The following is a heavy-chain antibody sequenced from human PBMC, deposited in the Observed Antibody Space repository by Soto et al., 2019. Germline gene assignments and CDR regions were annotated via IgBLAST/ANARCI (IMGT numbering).Heavy chain of an antibody. J-gene: IGHJ4*02. CDR1: GYTFTSYG. D-gene: IGHD2-15*01. V-gene: IGHV1-18*01. CDR2: ISAYNGNT. CDR3: ARAYCSGGSCYPVDY. Sequence: QVQLVQSGAEVKKPGASVKVSCKASGYTFTSYGISWVRQAPGQGLEWMGWISAYNGNTNYAHKLQGRVTMTTDTSTSTAYMELRSLRSDDTAVYYCARAYCSGGSCYPVDYWGQGTLVTVSS.